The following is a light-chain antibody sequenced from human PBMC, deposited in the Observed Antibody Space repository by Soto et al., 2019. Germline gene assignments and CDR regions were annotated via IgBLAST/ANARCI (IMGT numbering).Light chain of an antibody. CDR2: EVN. CDR1: SSDVGSNNY. CDR3: SSDAGSNNVL. V-gene: IGLV2-8*01. J-gene: IGLJ2*01. Sequence: QSALTQPPSASGSPGQSVTISCTGTSSDVGSNNYVSWYQQHPGKAPKLIFYEVNQRPSGVPDRFSGSKSGNTASLTVSGLYEEDEADYYCSSDAGSNNVLIGGGTKVTVL.